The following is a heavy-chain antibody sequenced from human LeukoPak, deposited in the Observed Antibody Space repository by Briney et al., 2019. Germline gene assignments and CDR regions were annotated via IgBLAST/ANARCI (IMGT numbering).Heavy chain of an antibody. D-gene: IGHD4-17*01. Sequence: ASVKVSCKASGYTFSSYAMNWVRQAPGQGLEWMGWINTNTGNPAYAQGFTGRFVFSLDTSVSTAYLQISSLQAEDTAVYYCARSNNDGDYLGVGFDYWGQGTLVTVSS. J-gene: IGHJ4*02. CDR1: GYTFSSYA. V-gene: IGHV7-4-1*02. CDR3: ARSNNDGDYLGVGFDY. CDR2: INTNTGNP.